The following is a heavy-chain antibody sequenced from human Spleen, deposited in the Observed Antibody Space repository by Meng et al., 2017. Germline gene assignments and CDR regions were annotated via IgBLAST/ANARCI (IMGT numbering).Heavy chain of an antibody. CDR3: AKRDTTVPKGAFDI. V-gene: IGHV3-23*01. CDR2: ISRDGGTP. Sequence: GESLKISCAASGFTFSSYSMNWVRQAPGKGLEWVSIISRDGGTPYYADSVKGRFTISRDDSKNALYLQLNSLRAEDTAVYYCAKRDTTVPKGAFDIWGQGTMVTVSS. J-gene: IGHJ3*02. CDR1: GFTFSSYS. D-gene: IGHD1-1*01.